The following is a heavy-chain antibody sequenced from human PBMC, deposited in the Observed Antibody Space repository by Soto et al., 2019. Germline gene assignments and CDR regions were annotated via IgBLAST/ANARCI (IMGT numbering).Heavy chain of an antibody. V-gene: IGHV1-69*15. CDR1: GGTFSNYA. J-gene: IGHJ5*02. CDR3: AKDGGKDGYFGNWFDP. D-gene: IGHD5-18*01. CDR2: IIPIFGST. Sequence: QVQLLQSGAEVKKPGSSVKVSCKASGGTFSNYAINWVRQAPGQGLEWLGRIIPIFGSTNFAQKFQGRVTLTADESTTTVYMELSSLRSDDTAVYFCAKDGGKDGYFGNWFDPWGQGTLVTVSS.